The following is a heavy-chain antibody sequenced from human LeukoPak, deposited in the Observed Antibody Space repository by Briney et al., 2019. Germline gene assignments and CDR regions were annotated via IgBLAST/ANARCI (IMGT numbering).Heavy chain of an antibody. J-gene: IGHJ4*02. CDR2: ISGSGSDT. Sequence: AGSLRLSCAASRFTFSSYAISWVRQATGKGLEWVSVISGSGSDTNYAEAVKGRFTISRHKSKIPLYLQMNSLRAEDTAIYYCAKTGCTSTGCYENYWGQGTLVTVSS. D-gene: IGHD2-2*01. CDR3: AKTGCTSTGCYENY. CDR1: RFTFSSYA. V-gene: IGHV3-23*01.